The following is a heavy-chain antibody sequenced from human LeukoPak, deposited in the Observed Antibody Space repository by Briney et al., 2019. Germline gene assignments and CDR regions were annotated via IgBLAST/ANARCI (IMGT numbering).Heavy chain of an antibody. CDR3: ARDSEPWSTMVRGPLGY. Sequence: PGRSLRLSCAASGFTFDDYAMHWVRQAPGKGLEWVSGISWNSGSIGYADSVKGRFTISRDNAKNSLYLQMNSLRAEDTAVYYCARDSEPWSTMVRGPLGYWGREPWSPSPQ. D-gene: IGHD3-10*01. CDR2: ISWNSGSI. V-gene: IGHV3-9*01. CDR1: GFTFDDYA. J-gene: IGHJ4*02.